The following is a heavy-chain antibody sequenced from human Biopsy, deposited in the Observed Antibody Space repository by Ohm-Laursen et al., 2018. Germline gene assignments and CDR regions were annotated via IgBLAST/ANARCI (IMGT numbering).Heavy chain of an antibody. D-gene: IGHD1-26*01. CDR1: GGFISGHF. V-gene: IGHV4-4*07. CDR2: IYSNGNT. Sequence: SETLSLTCTVSGGFISGHFWSWVRQPAGKGLEWIGRIYSNGNTNYNPSLKSRVSMSVDTSKNHFSLNLTSVTAADTAVYYCARDEGLLRAFDIWGQGTLGTVSS. J-gene: IGHJ3*02. CDR3: ARDEGLLRAFDI.